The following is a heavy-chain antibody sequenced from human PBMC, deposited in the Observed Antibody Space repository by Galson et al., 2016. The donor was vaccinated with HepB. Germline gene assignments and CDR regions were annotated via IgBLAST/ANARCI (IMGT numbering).Heavy chain of an antibody. J-gene: IGHJ5*02. V-gene: IGHV4-34*01. D-gene: IGHD3-3*01. CDR1: GGSFNGFY. CDR2: INHSGTT. Sequence: TLSLTCAIYGGSFNGFYWSWIRQPPGKGLEWIGEINHSGTTSYNTSLKSRVTISVDMSKNQFSLKLTSVTAADTAVYFCARLRTIFGVVRPQHNWFDPWGQGTLVTVSS. CDR3: ARLRTIFGVVRPQHNWFDP.